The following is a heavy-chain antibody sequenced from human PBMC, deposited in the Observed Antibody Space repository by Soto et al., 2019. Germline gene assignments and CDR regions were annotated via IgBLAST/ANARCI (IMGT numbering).Heavy chain of an antibody. Sequence: XETLSLPFTVSGDSVTSGRYFWTWIWQAPGKGLEWIGYIQSSGNTNYNPSLKGRVTISVDTSKNQVSLNLSSVTAADTAVYYCARKNSRGQWAAWDWGQGTLVTVSS. V-gene: IGHV4-61*01. D-gene: IGHD3-22*01. CDR1: GDSVTSGRYF. CDR2: IQSSGNT. CDR3: ARKNSRGQWAAWD. J-gene: IGHJ4*02.